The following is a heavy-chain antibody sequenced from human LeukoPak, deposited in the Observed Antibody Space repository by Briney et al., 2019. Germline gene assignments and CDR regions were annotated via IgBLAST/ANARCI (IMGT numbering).Heavy chain of an antibody. V-gene: IGHV4-34*01. J-gene: IGHJ4*02. Sequence: PSETLSLTCAVYGGSFSGYYWSWIRQPPGKGLEWIGEINHSGSTNYNPSLKSRVTISVDTSKNQFSLKLSSVTAADTAVYYCAGGLTAAAIDYWGQGTLVTVSS. CDR1: GGSFSGYY. CDR3: AGGLTAAAIDY. CDR2: INHSGST. D-gene: IGHD6-13*01.